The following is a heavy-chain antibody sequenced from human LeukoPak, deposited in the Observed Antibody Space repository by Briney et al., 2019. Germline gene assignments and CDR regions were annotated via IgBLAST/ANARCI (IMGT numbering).Heavy chain of an antibody. CDR2: ISGSGGST. D-gene: IGHD3-22*01. CDR3: VKDRPNYYGSNGHYYRQNGDY. V-gene: IGHV3-23*01. CDR1: GFTFRSYA. J-gene: IGHJ4*02. Sequence: GGSLRLSCAASGFTFRSYAMSWVRQAPGKGLEWVSVISGSGGSTYYADSVKGRFTISRDNSRDTLYLQMNSLRAGDTAIYYCVKDRPNYYGSNGHYYRQNGDYWGQGTLVAVSS.